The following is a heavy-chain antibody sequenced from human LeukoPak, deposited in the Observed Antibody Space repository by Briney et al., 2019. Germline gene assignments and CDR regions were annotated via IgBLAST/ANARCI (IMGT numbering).Heavy chain of an antibody. V-gene: IGHV1-18*01. D-gene: IGHD4-11*01. J-gene: IGHJ6*03. Sequence: ASVKVSCKASGYTFTSYGISWVRQAPGQGLEWMGWISAYNGNTNYAQKLQGRVTMTTDTSTSTAYMELRSLRSDDTAVYYCARIATVRSDYYYYMDVWGKGTTVTVSS. CDR2: ISAYNGNT. CDR1: GYTFTSYG. CDR3: ARIATVRSDYYYYMDV.